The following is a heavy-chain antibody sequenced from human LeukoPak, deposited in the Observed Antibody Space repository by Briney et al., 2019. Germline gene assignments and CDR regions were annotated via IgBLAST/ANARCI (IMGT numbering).Heavy chain of an antibody. J-gene: IGHJ3*02. V-gene: IGHV4-59*01. CDR2: IYYSGST. CDR1: GGSISSYY. Sequence: SETLSLTCTVSGGSISSYYWSWIRQPPGKGLEWIGYIYYSGSTNYNPSLNSRVTISVDTSKNQFSLKLSSVAAADTAVYYCARLNYDNTGGAFDIWGQGTMVTVSS. D-gene: IGHD3-22*01. CDR3: ARLNYDNTGGAFDI.